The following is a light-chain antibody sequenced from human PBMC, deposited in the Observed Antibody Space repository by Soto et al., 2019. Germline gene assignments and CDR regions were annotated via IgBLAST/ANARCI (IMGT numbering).Light chain of an antibody. V-gene: IGKV1-9*01. J-gene: IGKJ5*01. CDR1: QGISGY. CDR2: STY. CDR3: QQLNTYLIT. Sequence: IQLTQSPSFLSASVGDRVTITCRASQGISGYLAWYQQKPGKVPKLLIYSTYTLQSGVTSRFSGSASGTEFTLSISGLQPEDFATYYCQQLNTYLITFGQGTRLEIK.